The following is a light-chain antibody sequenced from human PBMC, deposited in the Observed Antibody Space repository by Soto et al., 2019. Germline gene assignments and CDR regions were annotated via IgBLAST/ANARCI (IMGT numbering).Light chain of an antibody. CDR3: TSYTHRSTHVV. CDR2: EVS. CDR1: SSDVGGYNY. J-gene: IGLJ2*01. Sequence: QSALTQPASVSGSPGQSITISCTGTSSDVGGYNYVSWYQQHPGKAPKLMIYEVSNRPSGVSNRFSGSKSGNTASLTISGRQGVGAGDYYSTSYTHRSTHVVFAGGTTLT. V-gene: IGLV2-14*01.